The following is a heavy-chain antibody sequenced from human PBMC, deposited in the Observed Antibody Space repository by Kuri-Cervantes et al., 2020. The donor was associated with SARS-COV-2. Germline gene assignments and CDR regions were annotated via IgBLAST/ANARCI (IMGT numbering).Heavy chain of an antibody. V-gene: IGHV4-38-2*01. D-gene: IGHD3-22*01. J-gene: IGHJ6*03. Sequence: SETLSLTCAVSGYSISSGYYWGWIRQPPGKGLEWIGSIYHSGSTNYNPSLKSRVVILVDSYQQQFSMRLSSLTAADTAVYYCARTYGLLRYVYYMDVWGKGTAVTVSS. CDR2: IYHSGST. CDR1: GYSISSGYY. CDR3: ARTYGLLRYVYYMDV.